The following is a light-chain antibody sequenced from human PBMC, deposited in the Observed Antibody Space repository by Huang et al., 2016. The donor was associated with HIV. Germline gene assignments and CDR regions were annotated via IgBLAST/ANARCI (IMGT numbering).Light chain of an antibody. V-gene: IGKV1-33*01. CDR2: DAS. CDR3: QQYDNLPYT. Sequence: DIQMTQSPSSLSASVGDRVTITYKASQDISNYLNWDQQKPGKAPKLLIYDASNLETGVPSRFSGSGSGTDFTFTISSLQPEDIATYYCQQYDNLPYTFGQGTKLEIK. CDR1: QDISNY. J-gene: IGKJ2*01.